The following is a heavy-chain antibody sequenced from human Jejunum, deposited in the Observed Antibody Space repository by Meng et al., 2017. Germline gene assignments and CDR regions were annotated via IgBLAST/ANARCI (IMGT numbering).Heavy chain of an antibody. CDR1: GVSISSNHR. V-gene: IGHV4-4*02. Sequence: DPGPCLVKPSGTLSLSGDTSGVSISSNHRWSWGRQPPGKGLEWIGEMYHGGSTNYNPSLKSRVNISVDKSKNQFSLKLTSVTAADTGVYYCSNYVWGSPPTGVLSWGQGTLVTVSS. CDR3: SNYVWGSPPTGVLS. J-gene: IGHJ5*02. D-gene: IGHD3-16*01. CDR2: MYHGGST.